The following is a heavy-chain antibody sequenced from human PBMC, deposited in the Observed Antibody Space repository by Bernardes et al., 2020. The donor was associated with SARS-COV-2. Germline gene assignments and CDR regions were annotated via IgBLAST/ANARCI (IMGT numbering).Heavy chain of an antibody. Sequence: GGSLRLSCAASGFTFSDYYMSWIRQAPGKGLEWVSYISSSGSTIYYADSVKGRFTISRDNAKNSLYLQMNSLRAEDTAVYYCARADMATVTTSASYGMDVWGQGTTVTVSS. CDR2: ISSSGSTI. CDR1: GFTFSDYY. D-gene: IGHD4-4*01. CDR3: ARADMATVTTSASYGMDV. J-gene: IGHJ6*02. V-gene: IGHV3-11*01.